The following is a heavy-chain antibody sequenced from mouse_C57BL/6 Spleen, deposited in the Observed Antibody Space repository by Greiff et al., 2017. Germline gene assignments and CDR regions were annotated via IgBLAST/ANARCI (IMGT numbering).Heavy chain of an antibody. CDR1: GYTFTDHT. V-gene: IGHV1-78*01. Sequence: VQLQESDAELVKPGASVKISCKVSGYTFTDHTIHWMKQRPEQGLEWIGYIYPRDGSTKYTEKFKGKATLTADNSSSTAYMQLNSLTSEDSAVYFCAREGYYGSSYYYYAMDYWGQGTSVTVSS. D-gene: IGHD1-1*01. J-gene: IGHJ4*01. CDR3: AREGYYGSSYYYYAMDY. CDR2: IYPRDGST.